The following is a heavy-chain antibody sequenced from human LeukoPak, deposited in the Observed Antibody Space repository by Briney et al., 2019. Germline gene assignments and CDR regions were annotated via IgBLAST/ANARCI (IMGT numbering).Heavy chain of an antibody. CDR3: ARINYYDSSGYFTPFDY. J-gene: IGHJ4*02. CDR1: GYTFTSYG. D-gene: IGHD3-22*01. Sequence: ASVKVSCKASGYTFTSYGISWVRQAPGQGLEWMGWISAYNGNTNYAQKLQGRVTMTTDTSTSTAYMELRSLRSDDTAVYYCARINYYDSSGYFTPFDYWGQGTLVTVSS. V-gene: IGHV1-18*01. CDR2: ISAYNGNT.